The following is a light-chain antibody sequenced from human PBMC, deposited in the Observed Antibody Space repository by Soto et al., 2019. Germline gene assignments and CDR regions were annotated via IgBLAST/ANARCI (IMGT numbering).Light chain of an antibody. V-gene: IGKV3-20*01. Sequence: VLTQSPGTLSLSPGERATISCRASQTISSSYLAWYQHKPGQAPRLLIYGASSRATGIPHRFSGSGSGTDFTHTISRLEPEDCGVYYCQQYGSSPPYTFGQGTRLEIK. CDR3: QQYGSSPPYT. J-gene: IGKJ2*01. CDR1: QTISSSY. CDR2: GAS.